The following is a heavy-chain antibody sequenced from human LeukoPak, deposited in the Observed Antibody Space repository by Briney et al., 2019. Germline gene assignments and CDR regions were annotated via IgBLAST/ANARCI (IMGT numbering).Heavy chain of an antibody. V-gene: IGHV4-4*02. CDR2: IYHSGST. Sequence: KPSGTLSLTCAVSGGSISSSNWWSWVRQPPGKGLEWIGEIYHSGSTNYNPSLKSRVTISVDKSKNQLSLKLSSVTAADTAVYYCARKLVRGPYNWFDPWGQGTLVTVSS. J-gene: IGHJ5*02. D-gene: IGHD3-10*01. CDR1: GGSISSSNW. CDR3: ARKLVRGPYNWFDP.